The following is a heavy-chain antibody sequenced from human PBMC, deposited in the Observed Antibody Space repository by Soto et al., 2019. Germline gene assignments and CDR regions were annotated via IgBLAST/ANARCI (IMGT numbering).Heavy chain of an antibody. J-gene: IGHJ4*02. CDR2: IYYSGST. CDR3: AGKDYYDSSGYPGGYDFDY. D-gene: IGHD3-22*01. Sequence: QLQLQESGPGLVKPSETLSLTCTVSGGSISSSSYYWGWIRQPPGKGLEWIGSIYYSGSTYYNPSLKSRVNISVDTSKNQFSLKLSSVTAADTAVYYCAGKDYYDSSGYPGGYDFDYWGQGTLVTVSS. V-gene: IGHV4-39*01. CDR1: GGSISSSSYY.